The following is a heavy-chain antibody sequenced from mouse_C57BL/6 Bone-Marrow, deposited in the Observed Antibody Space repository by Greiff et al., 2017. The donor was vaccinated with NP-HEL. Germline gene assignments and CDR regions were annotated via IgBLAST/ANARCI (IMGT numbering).Heavy chain of an antibody. Sequence: QVQLQQPGAELVMPGASVKLSCKASGYTFTSYWMHWVKQRPGQGLEWIGEIDPSDSYTNYNQKFKGKSTLTVDKSSSTDYMQLSSLTSEDSAVYYCERADGYFSAWFAYWGQGTLVTVSA. CDR3: ERADGYFSAWFAY. D-gene: IGHD2-3*01. V-gene: IGHV1-69*01. CDR2: IDPSDSYT. CDR1: GYTFTSYW. J-gene: IGHJ3*01.